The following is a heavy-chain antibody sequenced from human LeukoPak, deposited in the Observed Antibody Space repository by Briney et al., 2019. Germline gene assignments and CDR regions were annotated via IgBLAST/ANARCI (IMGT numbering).Heavy chain of an antibody. V-gene: IGHV4-39*07. Sequence: SETLSLTCTVSGGSISSSNHYWGWIRQPPGKGLEWIGSILYTGNTHYNPSFKSRATLSVDTSKKQVSLKLSSVTAADTAVYYCAREGGYSYGFDYWGQGTLVTVSS. CDR1: GGSISSSNHY. CDR3: AREGGYSYGFDY. J-gene: IGHJ4*02. D-gene: IGHD5-18*01. CDR2: ILYTGNT.